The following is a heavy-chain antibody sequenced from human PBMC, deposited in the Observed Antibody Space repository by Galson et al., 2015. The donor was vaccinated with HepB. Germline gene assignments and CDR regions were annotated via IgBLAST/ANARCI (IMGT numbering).Heavy chain of an antibody. V-gene: IGHV4-59*01. CDR2: IYYSGST. J-gene: IGHJ3*02. D-gene: IGHD5-18*01. CDR1: GGSISSYY. CDR3: ARETDRAMGLI. Sequence: ETLSLTCTVSGGSISSYYWSWIRQPPGKGLEWIGYIYYSGSTNYNPSLKSRVTISVDTSKNQFSLKLSSVTAADTAVYYCARETDRAMGLIWGQGTMVTVSS.